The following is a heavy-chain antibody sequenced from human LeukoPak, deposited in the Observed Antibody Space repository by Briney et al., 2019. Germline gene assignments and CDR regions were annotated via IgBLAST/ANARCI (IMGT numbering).Heavy chain of an antibody. Sequence: GGSLRLSCAASGFTVSSNYMSWVRQAPGKGLEWASVIYSGGSTYYADSVKGRFTISRDNSKNTLYLQMNSLRAEDTAVYYCARAGGLRWSFDYWGQGTLVTVSS. CDR1: GFTVSSNY. CDR2: IYSGGST. J-gene: IGHJ4*02. CDR3: ARAGGLRWSFDY. D-gene: IGHD4-23*01. V-gene: IGHV3-53*01.